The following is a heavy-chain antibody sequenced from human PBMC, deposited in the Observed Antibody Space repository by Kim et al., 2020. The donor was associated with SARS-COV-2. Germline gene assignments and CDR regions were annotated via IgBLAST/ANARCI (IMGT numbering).Heavy chain of an antibody. J-gene: IGHJ5*02. CDR2: IYYSGVTT. CDR1: GGSISNYY. V-gene: IGHV4-59*13. CDR3: ARGTIVATIYWFDP. D-gene: IGHD5-12*01. Sequence: SETLSLTCTVSGGSISNYYWSWFRQPPGKGLEWIGYIYYSGVTTKYNPSLKSRVTMSVDTSKDQFSLRLTSVTAADTAVYYCARGTIVATIYWFDPWGQG.